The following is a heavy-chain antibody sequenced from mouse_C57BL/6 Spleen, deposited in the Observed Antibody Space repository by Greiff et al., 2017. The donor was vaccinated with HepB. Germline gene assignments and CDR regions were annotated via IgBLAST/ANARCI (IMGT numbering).Heavy chain of an antibody. CDR2: IYPGDGDT. D-gene: IGHD1-1*01. J-gene: IGHJ1*03. CDR1: GYAFSSSW. CDR3: ARGDYYYGSSYGYFDV. V-gene: IGHV1-82*01. Sequence: VQGVESGPELVKPGASVKISCKASGYAFSSSWMNWVKQRPGKGLEWIGRIYPGDGDTNYNGKFKGKATLTADKSSSTAYMHLSSLTSEDSAVYFCARGDYYYGSSYGYFDVWGTGTTVTVSS.